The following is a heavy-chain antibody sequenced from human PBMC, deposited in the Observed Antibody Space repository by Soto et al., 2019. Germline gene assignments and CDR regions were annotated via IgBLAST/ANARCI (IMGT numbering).Heavy chain of an antibody. CDR1: GGTFSSYA. J-gene: IGHJ6*02. V-gene: IGHV1-69*01. Sequence: QVQLVQSGAEVKKPGSSVKVSCKASGGTFSSYAISWVRQAPGQGLEWMGGVIPIFGTANYAQKFQGRVTITADESTSTAYMELRSLRSQDTPVNYCATQGNVVVPAAIRTPYGMDVWGQGTTVTVSS. CDR3: ATQGNVVVPAAIRTPYGMDV. CDR2: VIPIFGTA. D-gene: IGHD2-2*01.